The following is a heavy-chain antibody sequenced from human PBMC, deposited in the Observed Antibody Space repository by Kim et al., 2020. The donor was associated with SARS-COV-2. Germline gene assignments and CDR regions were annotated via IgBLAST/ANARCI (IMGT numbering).Heavy chain of an antibody. D-gene: IGHD6-13*01. V-gene: IGHV1-24*01. CDR3: AIAPIAAAGTNYYYGMDI. CDR1: GYTLTELS. Sequence: ASVKVSCKVSGYTLTELSMHWVRQAPGKGLEWMGGFDPEDGETIYAQKFQGRVTMTEDTSTDTAYMELSSLRSEDTAAYYCAIAPIAAAGTNYYYGMDIWGQGTTVTVSS. J-gene: IGHJ6*02. CDR2: FDPEDGET.